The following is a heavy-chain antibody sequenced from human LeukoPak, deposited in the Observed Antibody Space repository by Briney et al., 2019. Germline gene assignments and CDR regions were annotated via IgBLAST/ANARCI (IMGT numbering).Heavy chain of an antibody. D-gene: IGHD3-3*01. CDR2: ISSSGSTI. V-gene: IGHV3-11*01. Sequence: GGSLRLSCAASGFTFSDYYMSWIRQAPGKGLEWVSYISSSGSTIYYADSVKGRFTISRDNAKNSLYLQMNSLRAEDTAVYYCARRILEWLLRPYGMDVWGQGTTVTVSS. CDR1: GFTFSDYY. J-gene: IGHJ6*02. CDR3: ARRILEWLLRPYGMDV.